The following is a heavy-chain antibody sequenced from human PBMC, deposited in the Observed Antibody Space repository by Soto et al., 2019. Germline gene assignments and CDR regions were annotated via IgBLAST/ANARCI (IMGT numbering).Heavy chain of an antibody. CDR2: IWYDGSNK. CDR1: GFTFSSYG. V-gene: IGHV3-33*01. J-gene: IGHJ6*02. Sequence: GGSPRLSCAASGFTFSSYGMHWVRQAPGKGLEWVAVIWYDGSNKYYADSVKGRFTISRDNSKNTLYLQMNSLRAEDTAVYYCARDGGRDFWSGYYRASYYGMDVWGQGTTVTVSS. CDR3: ARDGGRDFWSGYYRASYYGMDV. D-gene: IGHD3-3*01.